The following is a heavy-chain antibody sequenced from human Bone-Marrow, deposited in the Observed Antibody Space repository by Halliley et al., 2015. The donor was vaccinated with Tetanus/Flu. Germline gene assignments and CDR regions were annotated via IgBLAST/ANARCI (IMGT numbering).Heavy chain of an antibody. CDR3: ARNLQGSGYYYRGDAFDI. CDR1: GGSVSSDY. Sequence: TLSLTCTVSGGSVSSDYWSWIRQSPGRGLEWIGDIFYSGIANYNPSLKSRVTMSVDTSDNVFTLNLTSVTAADTAVYYCARNLQGSGYYYRGDAFDIWGQGTVVTVSS. D-gene: IGHD3-22*01. J-gene: IGHJ3*02. CDR2: IFYSGIA. V-gene: IGHV4-59*02.